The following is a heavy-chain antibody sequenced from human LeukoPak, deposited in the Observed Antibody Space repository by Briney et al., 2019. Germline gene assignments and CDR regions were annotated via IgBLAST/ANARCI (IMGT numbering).Heavy chain of an antibody. CDR1: GGSISSYY. D-gene: IGHD3-22*01. J-gene: IGHJ6*02. CDR3: ARVRGLVIVGYYGMDV. V-gene: IGHV4-59*06. CDR2: IYYSGST. Sequence: SETLSLTCTVSGGSISSYYWSWIRQHPGKGLEWIGYIYYSGSTYYNPSLKSRVTISVDTSKNQFSLKLSSVTAADTAVYYCARVRGLVIVGYYGMDVRGQGTTVTVSS.